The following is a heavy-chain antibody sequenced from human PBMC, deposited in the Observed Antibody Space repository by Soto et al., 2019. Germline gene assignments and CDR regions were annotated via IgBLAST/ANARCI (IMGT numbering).Heavy chain of an antibody. Sequence: SETLSLTCTVSAGSISTINYYWSWIRQHPEKGMEWIGYISYSGSTFYHSSLKSRVNISLDTSKKQFSLTLTSVTAADTAVYYCARSAQWDGFDPWGQGTMVTVSS. D-gene: IGHD2-8*01. CDR2: ISYSGST. CDR1: AGSISTINYY. V-gene: IGHV4-31*03. J-gene: IGHJ3*01. CDR3: ARSAQWDGFDP.